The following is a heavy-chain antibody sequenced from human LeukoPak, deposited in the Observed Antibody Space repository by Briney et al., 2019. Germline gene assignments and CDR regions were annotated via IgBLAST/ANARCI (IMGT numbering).Heavy chain of an antibody. CDR2: IYYSGNT. D-gene: IGHD4-17*01. V-gene: IGHV4-59*08. Sequence: TSETLSLTCTVSGGSISSYYWSWMRQPPGKGLEWIGYIYYSGNTNYNPSLKSRVTISVDTSKTQFSLKLSSVTAADTAVYYCARGPYGDYYDYWGQGTLVTVSS. CDR1: GGSISSYY. J-gene: IGHJ4*02. CDR3: ARGPYGDYYDY.